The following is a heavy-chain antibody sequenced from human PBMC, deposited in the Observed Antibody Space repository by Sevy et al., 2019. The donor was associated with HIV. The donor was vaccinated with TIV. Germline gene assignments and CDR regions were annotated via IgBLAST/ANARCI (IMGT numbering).Heavy chain of an antibody. V-gene: IGHV1-8*01. D-gene: IGHD1-7*01. CDR1: GYTFSSHD. J-gene: IGHJ6*02. CDR2: MNPNNGNT. Sequence: ASVKVSCKTSGYTFSSHDINWVRQAPGQGLEWMGWMNPNNGNTGYVQKFQDRVTMTRDSSIATAYMELRGLTSDDTAVYYCARDPSGNYLTPHYRDYYGLDVWGQGTGHRLL. CDR3: ARDPSGNYLTPHYRDYYGLDV.